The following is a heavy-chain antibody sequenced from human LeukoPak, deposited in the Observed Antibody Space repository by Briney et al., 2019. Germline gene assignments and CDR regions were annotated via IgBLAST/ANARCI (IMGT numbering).Heavy chain of an antibody. V-gene: IGHV3-9*01. Sequence: PGRSLRLSCAVSGFTFDDYAMHWVRQVPGKGLEWVSGISWNSGSIGYGDSVKGRFTISRDNAKNSLYLQMNSLRTEDTALYFCVKDIETGWLQSYGMDVWGQGTTVTVSS. CDR1: GFTFDDYA. J-gene: IGHJ6*02. CDR3: VKDIETGWLQSYGMDV. D-gene: IGHD5-24*01. CDR2: ISWNSGSI.